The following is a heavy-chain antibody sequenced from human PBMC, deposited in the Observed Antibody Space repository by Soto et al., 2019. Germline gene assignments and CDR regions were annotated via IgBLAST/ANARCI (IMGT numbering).Heavy chain of an antibody. CDR1: GGTFSSYA. D-gene: IGHD3-10*01. CDR3: ARSYYGSGSYDTLLLYYFDY. V-gene: IGHV1-69*13. J-gene: IGHJ4*02. CDR2: IIPIFGTA. Sequence: ASVKVSCKASGGTFSSYAISWVRQAPGQGLEWMGGIIPIFGTANYAQKFQGRVTITADESTSTAYMELSSLRSEDTAVYYCARSYYGSGSYDTLLLYYFDYWGQGTLVTVSS.